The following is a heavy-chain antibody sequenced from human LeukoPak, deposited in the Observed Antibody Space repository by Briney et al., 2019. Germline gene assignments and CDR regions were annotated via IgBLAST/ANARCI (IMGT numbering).Heavy chain of an antibody. CDR2: IYYSGST. J-gene: IGHJ5*02. D-gene: IGHD5-24*01. CDR1: GGSISSYY. Sequence: SETLSLTCTVSGGSISSYYWSWIRQPPGKGLEWIGYIYYSGSTNYNPSLKSRVTISVDTSKSQFSLKLSSVTAADTAVYYCARGSDGYNYWWFDPWGQGTLVTVSS. V-gene: IGHV4-59*01. CDR3: ARGSDGYNYWWFDP.